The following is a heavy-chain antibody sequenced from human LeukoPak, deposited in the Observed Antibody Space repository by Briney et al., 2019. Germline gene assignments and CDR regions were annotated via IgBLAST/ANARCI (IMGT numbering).Heavy chain of an antibody. CDR2: IIPIFGTA. CDR1: GGTFSSYA. CDR3: ARRHTYGYGLDY. Sequence: SVKVSCKASGGTFSSYAISWVRQAPGQGLEWMGGIIPIFGTANYAQKFQGRVTITADESTSTAYMELSSLRAEDTAVYYCARRHTYGYGLDYWGQGTLVTVSS. D-gene: IGHD5-18*01. V-gene: IGHV1-69*13. J-gene: IGHJ4*02.